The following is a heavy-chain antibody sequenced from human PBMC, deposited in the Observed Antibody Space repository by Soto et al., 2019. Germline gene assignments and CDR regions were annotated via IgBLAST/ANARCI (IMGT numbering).Heavy chain of an antibody. CDR2: ISASGDST. Sequence: EVQVLESGGGLARPGGSVTLSCATSGFTFSSYVMTWVRQAPGKGLEWVSAISASGDSTFYADSLGGRFTISRDNSKNTVYLQMKSLRAGDTATYYCAKTSSASGRDCPGHWGQGTQVIVSS. CDR3: AKTSSASGRDCPGH. V-gene: IGHV3-23*01. D-gene: IGHD2-21*02. J-gene: IGHJ4*02. CDR1: GFTFSSYV.